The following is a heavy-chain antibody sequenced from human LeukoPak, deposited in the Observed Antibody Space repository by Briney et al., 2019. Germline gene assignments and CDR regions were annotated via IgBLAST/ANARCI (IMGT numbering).Heavy chain of an antibody. Sequence: KPGGSLRLSCAASGFTFSNYNMNWVRQAPGKGLEWVSSISSGSSYIYYADSVKGRFTISRDNVKNSLYLQMNSLRAEDTAVYYCASSLVYSLSGVYYFDYWGQGTPVTVSS. CDR2: ISSGSSYI. CDR1: GFTFSNYN. J-gene: IGHJ4*02. D-gene: IGHD3-3*01. CDR3: ASSLVYSLSGVYYFDY. V-gene: IGHV3-21*01.